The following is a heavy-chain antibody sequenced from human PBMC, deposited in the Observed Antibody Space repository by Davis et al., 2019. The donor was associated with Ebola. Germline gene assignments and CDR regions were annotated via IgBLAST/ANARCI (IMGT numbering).Heavy chain of an antibody. D-gene: IGHD3-10*01. V-gene: IGHV3-53*05. Sequence: GGSLRLSCAASGFTVSSNYMSWVRQAPGKGLEWVSVTYSGGSTYYADSVKGRFTISRDNSKNTLFLQVNSLRAEDTAVYYCASDAGLTMVRGANVGEGYYFDYWGQGALVTVSS. CDR1: GFTVSSNY. CDR2: TYSGGST. CDR3: ASDAGLTMVRGANVGEGYYFDY. J-gene: IGHJ4*02.